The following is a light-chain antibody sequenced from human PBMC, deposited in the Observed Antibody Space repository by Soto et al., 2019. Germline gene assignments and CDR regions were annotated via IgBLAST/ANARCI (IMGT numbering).Light chain of an antibody. CDR2: GAS. CDR3: QSYNDWPFT. V-gene: IGKV3-15*01. Sequence: EIVMTQSPATLSVSPGERVTLSCRASESLSTSLAWYQQKPGQAPRLLIYGASTKATGIPARFSGSGSATDFTLTISSLQSEDLAVYYCQSYNDWPFTFGQGTKLEI. J-gene: IGKJ2*01. CDR1: ESLSTS.